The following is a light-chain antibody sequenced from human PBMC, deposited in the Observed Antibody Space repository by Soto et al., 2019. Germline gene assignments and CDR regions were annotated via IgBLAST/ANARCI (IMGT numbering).Light chain of an antibody. CDR2: GAS. Sequence: DIQVTQSPSSLSASVGDRVTITCRASQSIGTYLNWYHQKPGKAPQLLIYGASTLQSGVPSRFSASGSGTHFTLTVNSLQPEDFGTYSCQQSYGTPTFGQGTRWIS. J-gene: IGKJ1*01. V-gene: IGKV1-39*01. CDR1: QSIGTY. CDR3: QQSYGTPT.